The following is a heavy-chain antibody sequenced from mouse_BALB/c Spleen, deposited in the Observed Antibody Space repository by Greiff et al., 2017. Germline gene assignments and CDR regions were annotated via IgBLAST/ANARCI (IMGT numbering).Heavy chain of an antibody. Sequence: QVQLQQSGPELVKPGASVKISCKASGYAFSSSWMNWVKQRPGQGLEWIGRIYPGDGDTNYNGKFKGKATLTADKSSSTAYMQLSSLTSVDSAVYFCARDLDGSSSWFAYWGQGTLVAVSA. J-gene: IGHJ3*01. CDR3: ARDLDGSSSWFAY. V-gene: IGHV1-82*01. CDR1: GYAFSSSW. D-gene: IGHD1-1*01. CDR2: IYPGDGDT.